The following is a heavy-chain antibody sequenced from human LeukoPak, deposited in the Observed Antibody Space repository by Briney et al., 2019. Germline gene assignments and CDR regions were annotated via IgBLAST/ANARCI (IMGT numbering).Heavy chain of an antibody. Sequence: GGSLRLSCVASGFTLSDYGLHWVSQAPGKGLEWGAMISFDGKNEFYTDSVKGRFTVPRGNVRNTLYLQMNSLRAEDTAVYYCAIALTFPNYDWGQGTLVTVSS. D-gene: IGHD1-7*01. CDR1: GFTLSDYG. J-gene: IGHJ4*02. CDR3: AIALTFPNYD. V-gene: IGHV3-30*03. CDR2: ISFDGKNE.